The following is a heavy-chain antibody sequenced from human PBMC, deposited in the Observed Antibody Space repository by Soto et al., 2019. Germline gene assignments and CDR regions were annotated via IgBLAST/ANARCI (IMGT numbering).Heavy chain of an antibody. J-gene: IGHJ4*02. V-gene: IGHV1-69*13. CDR3: ARAPIVVVPAAMRPYYFAC. Sequence: SVKVSCKASGGTFSSYAISWVRQAPGQGLEWMGGIIPIFGTANYAQKFQGRVTITADESTSTAYMELSSLRSEDTAVYYCARAPIVVVPAAMRPYYFACWGQGTLVTVSS. D-gene: IGHD2-2*01. CDR1: GGTFSSYA. CDR2: IIPIFGTA.